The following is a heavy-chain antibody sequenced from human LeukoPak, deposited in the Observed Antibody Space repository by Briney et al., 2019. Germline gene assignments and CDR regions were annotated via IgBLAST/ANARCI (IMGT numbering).Heavy chain of an antibody. CDR1: GGSISTYY. D-gene: IGHD3-3*01. J-gene: IGHJ6*03. CDR3: ARLLGGDPYYMDV. V-gene: IGHV4-59*01. CDR2: LYYSATT. Sequence: SETLSLTCTVSGGSISTYYWTWIRQPPGKGLEWIGYLYYSATTDYNPSLKSRVTISGDTSKNQFSLKLTSVTAADTAVYYCARLLGGDPYYMDVWGEGTTVTVSS.